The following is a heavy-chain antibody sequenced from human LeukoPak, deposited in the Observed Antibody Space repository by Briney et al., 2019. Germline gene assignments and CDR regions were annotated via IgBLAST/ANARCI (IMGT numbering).Heavy chain of an antibody. CDR2: ISSSGTTI. Sequence: PGRSPRLSCAASGFTFSSYEMNWVRQAPGKGLEWVSYISSSGTTIYYADSVKGRFTISRDNAKNSLYLQMNSLRAEDTAVYYCARDRRYSSSWYDPPIFDYWGQGILVTVSS. D-gene: IGHD6-13*01. CDR1: GFTFSSYE. J-gene: IGHJ4*02. V-gene: IGHV3-48*03. CDR3: ARDRRYSSSWYDPPIFDY.